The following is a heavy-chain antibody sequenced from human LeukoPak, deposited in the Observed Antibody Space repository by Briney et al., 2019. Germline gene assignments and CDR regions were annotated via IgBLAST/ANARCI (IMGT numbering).Heavy chain of an antibody. CDR1: GASISSGVYH. CDR2: IYHSGST. Sequence: SETLSLTCTVSGASISSGVYHWSWIRQPPGKGLEWIGYIYHSGSTYSNPSLKSRVTISVDRSKNQFSLNLTSVTAADTAVYYCARVSSSGHTYYFDYWGQGTLVTVSS. CDR3: ARVSSSGHTYYFDY. J-gene: IGHJ4*02. V-gene: IGHV4-30-2*01. D-gene: IGHD6-19*01.